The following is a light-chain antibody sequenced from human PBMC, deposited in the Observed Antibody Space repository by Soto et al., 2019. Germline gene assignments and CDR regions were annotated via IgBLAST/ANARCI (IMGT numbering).Light chain of an antibody. V-gene: IGLV2-14*01. J-gene: IGLJ1*01. Sequence: QSALTQPASVSGSPGQSITISCTGTSSDVGGYNYVSWYQQHPGTAPKLIIYEITNRPSGISNRFSGSKSGNTASLTISGLQAEDEGDYYCSSYRRSNNIVLGNGTKVTVL. CDR3: SSYRRSNNIV. CDR2: EIT. CDR1: SSDVGGYNY.